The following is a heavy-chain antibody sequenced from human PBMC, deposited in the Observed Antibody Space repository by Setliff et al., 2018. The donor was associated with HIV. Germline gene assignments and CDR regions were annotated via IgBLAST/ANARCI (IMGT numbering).Heavy chain of an antibody. Sequence: SETLSLTCAVYGGSLSGFYWTFIRQSPGKGLEWIGEVTHSGTTRSNPSLQSRVTISLDTSNNQFSLKLTSVTAADTAMYYCASFFVTTVTNQDYWGQGTPVTVSS. CDR3: ASFFVTTVTNQDY. CDR1: GGSLSGFY. J-gene: IGHJ4*02. CDR2: VTHSGTT. D-gene: IGHD4-17*01. V-gene: IGHV4-34*01.